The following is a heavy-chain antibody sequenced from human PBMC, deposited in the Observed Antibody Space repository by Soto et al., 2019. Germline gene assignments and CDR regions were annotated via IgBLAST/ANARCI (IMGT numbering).Heavy chain of an antibody. D-gene: IGHD2-8*01. V-gene: IGHV4-59*01. Sequence: SETLSLTCTVSSGSISSYYWSWIRRPPGKGLEWIGYIHYTGNTNSNPSLKGRVTLSIDPSWNQFSLKLRSVTAADTAVYYCAAGDYLNGFSYREIKWFDPWGQGTLVTVS. CDR1: SGSISSYY. J-gene: IGHJ5*02. CDR3: AAGDYLNGFSYREIKWFDP. CDR2: IHYTGNT.